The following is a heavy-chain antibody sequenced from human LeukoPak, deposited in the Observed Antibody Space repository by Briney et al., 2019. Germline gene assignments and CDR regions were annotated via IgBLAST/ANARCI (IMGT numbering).Heavy chain of an antibody. J-gene: IGHJ3*02. CDR3: ARGLQDGSGSYPDAFDI. Sequence: SETLSLTCTVSGGSVNSTSYYWSWIRQPPGKGLEWIGYIYYSRSTNYNPSLKSRVTISLDTSKNQFSLKLSSVTAADTAIYYCARGLQDGSGSYPDAFDIWGQGTMVSVSS. CDR1: GGSVNSTSYY. V-gene: IGHV4-61*01. CDR2: IYYSRST. D-gene: IGHD3-10*01.